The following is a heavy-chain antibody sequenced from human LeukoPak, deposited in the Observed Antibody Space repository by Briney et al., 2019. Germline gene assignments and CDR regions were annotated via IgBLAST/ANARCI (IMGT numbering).Heavy chain of an antibody. Sequence: GGPLRLSCAASGFTFNSYGMHWVRQAPGKGLEWVAVIWYDGSNKYYADSVKGRFTISRDNSKNTLYLQMNSLRAEDTAVYYCAKPITFGGVIVSYFDYWGQGTLVTVSS. CDR1: GFTFNSYG. CDR2: IWYDGSNK. CDR3: AKPITFGGVIVSYFDY. V-gene: IGHV3-33*06. J-gene: IGHJ4*02. D-gene: IGHD3-16*02.